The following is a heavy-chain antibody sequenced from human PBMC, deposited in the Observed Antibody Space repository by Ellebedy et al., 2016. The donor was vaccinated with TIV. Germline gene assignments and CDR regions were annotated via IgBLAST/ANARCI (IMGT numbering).Heavy chain of an antibody. D-gene: IGHD3-3*01. V-gene: IGHV3-74*01. Sequence: GESLKISXAASGFTFNSHWMHWVRQAPGKGLVWVSRINRDGSSTAYADSVKGRFTISRDNAKNTLYLQMNSLRGEDTALYYCARDRGIPIFGVVTPGASDIWGQGTMVTVSS. CDR3: ARDRGIPIFGVVTPGASDI. CDR1: GFTFNSHW. CDR2: INRDGSST. J-gene: IGHJ3*02.